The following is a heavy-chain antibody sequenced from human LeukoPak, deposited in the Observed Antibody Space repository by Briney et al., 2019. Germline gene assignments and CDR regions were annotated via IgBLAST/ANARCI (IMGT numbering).Heavy chain of an antibody. CDR3: ARRGGTRGTMVRGVIPYYFDY. CDR1: GGSISSSSYY. J-gene: IGHJ4*02. V-gene: IGHV4-39*07. Sequence: ASETLSLTCTVSGGSISSSSYYWGWIRQPPGKGLEWIGSIYYSGSTNYNPSLKSRVTISVDTSKNQFSLKLSSVTAADTAVYYCARRGGTRGTMVRGVIPYYFDYWGQGTLVTVSS. CDR2: IYYSGST. D-gene: IGHD3-10*01.